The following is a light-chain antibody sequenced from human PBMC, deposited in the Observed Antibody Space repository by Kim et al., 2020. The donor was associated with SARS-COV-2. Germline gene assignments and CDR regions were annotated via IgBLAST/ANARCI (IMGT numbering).Light chain of an antibody. CDR2: DVT. Sequence: QSALTQPRSVSGSPGQSVTISCTGIDDDVGGYNYVSWYQQHPDKAPKLMIYDVTKRPSRVPDRFSGSKSGNTASLTISGLQPDDEADYFCCSFCLFGGTYTWVFGGGTKLTVL. CDR3: CSFCLFGGTYTWV. CDR1: DDDVGGYNY. V-gene: IGLV2-11*01. J-gene: IGLJ3*02.